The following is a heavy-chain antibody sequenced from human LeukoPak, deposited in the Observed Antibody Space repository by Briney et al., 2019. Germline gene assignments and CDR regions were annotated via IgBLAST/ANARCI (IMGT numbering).Heavy chain of an antibody. CDR1: RFTFSSYA. CDR2: INSDESST. J-gene: IGHJ5*02. Sequence: GGSLRLSCAASRFTFSSYAMSWVRQAPGKGLEWVSRINSDESSTSYADSVKGRFTISRDYAKNTLYLQMDSLRVEDTAMYYCAKDHSPGWFDPWGQGTLVTVSS. D-gene: IGHD5-18*01. V-gene: IGHV3-74*01. CDR3: AKDHSPGWFDP.